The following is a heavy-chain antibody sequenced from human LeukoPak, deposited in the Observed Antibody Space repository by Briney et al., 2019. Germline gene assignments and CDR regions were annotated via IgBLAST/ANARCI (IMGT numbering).Heavy chain of an antibody. D-gene: IGHD6-19*01. CDR2: IYKSGST. J-gene: IGHJ4*02. CDR3: ARDGPQWLAAFDY. CDR1: GGSISTYQ. Sequence: KTSETLSLTCTVSGGSISTYQWSWVRQPPGKGLEWIVNIYKSGSTNYNPSLKRRATMSVDTAKKQFSLRLSSVTAADTAVYYCARDGPQWLAAFDYWGQGALVTVYS. V-gene: IGHV4-59*12.